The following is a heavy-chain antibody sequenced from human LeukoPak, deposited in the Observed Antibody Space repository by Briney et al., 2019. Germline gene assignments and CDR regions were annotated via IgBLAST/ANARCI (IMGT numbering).Heavy chain of an antibody. CDR3: AREFGIVGGSDLPGY. J-gene: IGHJ4*02. CDR2: ISYDGSNK. Sequence: GGSLRLSCAASGFDFNKYWMTWVRQAPGKGLEWVAVISYDGSNKYYADSVKGRFTISRDNSKNTLYLQMNSLRAEDTAVYYCAREFGIVGGSDLPGYWGQGTLVTVSS. CDR1: GFDFNKYW. D-gene: IGHD1-26*01. V-gene: IGHV3-30*03.